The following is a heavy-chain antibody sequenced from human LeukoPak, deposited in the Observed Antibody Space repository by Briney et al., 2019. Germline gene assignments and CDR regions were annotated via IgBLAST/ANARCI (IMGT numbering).Heavy chain of an antibody. Sequence: GGSLRLSCAASGFTFDDYAMHWVRQAPGKGLEWVSGISWNSGSIGYADSVKGRFTISRDNAKNSLYLQMNSLRAEDTALYYCAKDISPYCSSTSCYGLFDYWGQGTLVTVSS. CDR1: GFTFDDYA. D-gene: IGHD2-2*01. J-gene: IGHJ4*02. CDR2: ISWNSGSI. CDR3: AKDISPYCSSTSCYGLFDY. V-gene: IGHV3-9*01.